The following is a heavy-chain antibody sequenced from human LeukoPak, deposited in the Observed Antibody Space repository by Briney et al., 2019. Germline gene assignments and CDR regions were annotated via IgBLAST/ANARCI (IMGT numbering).Heavy chain of an antibody. CDR3: ARWANDYSNGFDY. CDR2: ISYSGST. Sequence: SETLSLTCTVSGDSISSYYWSWIRQPPGKGLEWIGYISYSGSTNYNPSLKSRVTISVDTSKNQFSLKLSSVTAADTAVYYCARWANDYSNGFDYWGQGTLVTVSS. D-gene: IGHD4-11*01. V-gene: IGHV4-59*12. J-gene: IGHJ4*02. CDR1: GDSISSYY.